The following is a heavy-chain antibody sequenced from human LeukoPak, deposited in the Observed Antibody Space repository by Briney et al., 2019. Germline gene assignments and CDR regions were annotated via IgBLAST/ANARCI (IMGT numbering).Heavy chain of an antibody. J-gene: IGHJ1*01. Sequence: SQTLSLTCTVSGGSISSYYWSWIRQPAGKGLEWIGRIYTSGSTNYNPSLKSRVTMSVDTSKNQFSLKLSSVTAADTAVYYCARDGCSSTSRYTYEYFQHWGQGTLVTVSS. CDR1: GGSISSYY. CDR3: ARDGCSSTSRYTYEYFQH. V-gene: IGHV4-4*07. D-gene: IGHD2-2*02. CDR2: IYTSGST.